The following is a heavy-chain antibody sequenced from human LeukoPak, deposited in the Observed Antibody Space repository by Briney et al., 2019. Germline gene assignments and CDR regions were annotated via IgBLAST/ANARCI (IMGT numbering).Heavy chain of an antibody. D-gene: IGHD3-10*01. V-gene: IGHV1-2*02. CDR3: ASGYYYGTSVDY. Sequence: GASVKVSCKASGYTFTGYYMHWVRQAPGQGLEWMGWINPNSGGTNYAQKFQGRVTTTRDTSISTAYMELSSLRSEDTAVYYCASGYYYGTSVDYWGQGTLVTVSS. CDR2: INPNSGGT. J-gene: IGHJ4*02. CDR1: GYTFTGYY.